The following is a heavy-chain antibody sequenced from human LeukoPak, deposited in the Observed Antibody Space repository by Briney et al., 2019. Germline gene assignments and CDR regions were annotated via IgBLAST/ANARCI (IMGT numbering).Heavy chain of an antibody. Sequence: SQTLSLTCTVSGGSININTHYWNWIRQHPEKGLEWIGYIYHSGRTSYNPSLNSRVTISVDTSKNQFSLKLSSVTAADTAVYYCARAPLSAAFDYWGQGTLVTVSS. V-gene: IGHV4-30-4*08. J-gene: IGHJ4*02. CDR2: IYHSGRT. CDR1: GGSININTHY. D-gene: IGHD6-13*01. CDR3: ARAPLSAAFDY.